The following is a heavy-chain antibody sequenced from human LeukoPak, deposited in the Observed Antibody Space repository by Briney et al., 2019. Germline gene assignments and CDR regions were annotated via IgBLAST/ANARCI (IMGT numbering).Heavy chain of an antibody. Sequence: PGGSLRLSCSASGFTFSSYAMHWVRQAPGKGLEYVSAISSNGINTYYADSVKGRFTISRDNPKGTLDLQMSSLRVEDTAVYYCVKDHDRNWNDKGYFDYWGQGTLVTVSS. CDR1: GFTFSSYA. V-gene: IGHV3-64D*09. CDR2: ISSNGINT. D-gene: IGHD1-1*01. J-gene: IGHJ4*02. CDR3: VKDHDRNWNDKGYFDY.